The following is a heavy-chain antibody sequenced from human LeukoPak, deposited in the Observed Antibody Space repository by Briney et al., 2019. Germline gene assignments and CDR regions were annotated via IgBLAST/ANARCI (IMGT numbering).Heavy chain of an antibody. J-gene: IGHJ1*01. V-gene: IGHV4-39*01. CDR3: ARLGYSSGWEYFQH. D-gene: IGHD6-19*01. Sequence: SETLSLTCTVSGGSISSSSYYWGWIRQPPGKGLAWIGSIYYSGSTYYNPSLKSRVTISVDTSKNKFSLKLSSVTAADTAVYYCARLGYSSGWEYFQHWGQGTLVTVSS. CDR2: IYYSGST. CDR1: GGSISSSSYY.